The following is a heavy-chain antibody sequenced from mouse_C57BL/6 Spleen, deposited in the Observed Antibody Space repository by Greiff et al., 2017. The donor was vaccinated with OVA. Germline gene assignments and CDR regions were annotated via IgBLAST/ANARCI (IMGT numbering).Heavy chain of an antibody. CDR1: GYTFTDYE. CDR3: TRSPFAY. J-gene: IGHJ3*01. V-gene: IGHV1-15*01. CDR2: IDPETGGT. Sequence: QVQLKEPGAELVRPGASVTLSCKASGYTFTDYEMHWVKQTPVHGLEWIGAIDPETGGTAYNQKFKGKARLTADKASSTAYMELRSLTSEDSAVYYCTRSPFAYWGQGTLVTVSA.